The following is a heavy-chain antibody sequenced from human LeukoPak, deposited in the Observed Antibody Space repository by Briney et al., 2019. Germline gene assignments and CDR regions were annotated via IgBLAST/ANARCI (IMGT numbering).Heavy chain of an antibody. Sequence: GGSLRLSCAASGFTFSLYWMSCARQLPGKGLEWVAKIKQDGSADYYADSGKGRFSISRDHSKGSLFLQIDRLTGAGPAVYYCATIIAAAGIFRAPQIDYWGQGTLVTVSS. CDR3: ATIIAAAGIFRAPQIDY. J-gene: IGHJ4*02. CDR1: GFTFSLYW. V-gene: IGHV3-7*01. D-gene: IGHD6-13*01. CDR2: IKQDGSAD.